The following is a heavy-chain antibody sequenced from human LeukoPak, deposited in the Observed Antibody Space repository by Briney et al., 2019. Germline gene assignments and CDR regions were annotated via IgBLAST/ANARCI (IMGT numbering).Heavy chain of an antibody. J-gene: IGHJ4*02. V-gene: IGHV1-2*04. D-gene: IGHD5-18*01. CDR3: ARPREGGVDTAMAF. CDR1: GYTFTGYY. Sequence: GASVKVSCKASGYTFTGYYMHWVRQAPGQGLEWMGWINPNSGGTNYAQKFQGWVTMTRDTSISTAYMELSRLRSDDTAVYYCARPREGGVDTAMAFWGQGTLVTVSS. CDR2: INPNSGGT.